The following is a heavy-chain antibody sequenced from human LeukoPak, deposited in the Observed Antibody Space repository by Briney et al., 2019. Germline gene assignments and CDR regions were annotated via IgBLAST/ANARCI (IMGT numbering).Heavy chain of an antibody. CDR1: GXTFSSYW. V-gene: IGHV3-7*04. J-gene: IGHJ3*02. D-gene: IGHD1-26*01. CDR3: ARDLIVGATERAFDI. Sequence: GGSLRLSCAASGXTFSSYWVSWVRQAPGKGLEWVANIKQDGSEKYYVDSVKGRFTISRDNAKNSLYLQMNSLRAEDTAVYYCARDLIVGATERAFDIWGQGTMVTVSS. CDR2: IKQDGSEK.